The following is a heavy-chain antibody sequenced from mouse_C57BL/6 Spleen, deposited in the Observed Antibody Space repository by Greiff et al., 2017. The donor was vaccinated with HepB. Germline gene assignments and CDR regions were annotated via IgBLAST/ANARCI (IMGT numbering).Heavy chain of an antibody. Sequence: VQLQESGAELAKPGASVKLSCKASGYTFTSYWMHWVKQRPGQGLEWIGYINPSSGYTKYNQKFKDKATLTADKSSSTAYMQLSSLTYEDSAVYYCARPYYSNYYAMDYWGQGTSVTVSS. D-gene: IGHD2-5*01. J-gene: IGHJ4*01. CDR3: ARPYYSNYYAMDY. CDR1: GYTFTSYW. V-gene: IGHV1-7*01. CDR2: INPSSGYT.